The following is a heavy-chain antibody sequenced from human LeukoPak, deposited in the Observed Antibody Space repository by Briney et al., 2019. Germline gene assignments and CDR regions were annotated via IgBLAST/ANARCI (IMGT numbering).Heavy chain of an antibody. CDR2: IYAGGTT. V-gene: IGHV3-53*01. Sequence: GGSLRLSCAASGFIVGDYYMNWARQAPGKGLEWVSVIYAGGTTYYADSVKGRFIISRDNSKPTLCLQMNSLRAEDTAVYYCARDIAGKFGELSLDYWGQGTLVTVSS. D-gene: IGHD3-10*01. CDR3: ARDIAGKFGELSLDY. J-gene: IGHJ4*02. CDR1: GFIVGDYY.